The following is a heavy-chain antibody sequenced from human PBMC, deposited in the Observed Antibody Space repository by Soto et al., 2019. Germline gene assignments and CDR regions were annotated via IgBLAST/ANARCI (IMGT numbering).Heavy chain of an antibody. D-gene: IGHD6-13*01. CDR3: ARGCYNAGYSPDVFSV. CDR1: GGSISSSRFY. V-gene: IGHV4-39*02. Sequence: QLHLHESGPGLVKPSETLSLTCAVSGGSISSSRFYWGWIRQPPGKGPEWIASINYSGSTYYSPSLQRRVTISVDTSENHFSLNLDSVTAADTAVYYCARGCYNAGYSPDVFSVWGQGTLVTVSS. J-gene: IGHJ3*01. CDR2: INYSGST.